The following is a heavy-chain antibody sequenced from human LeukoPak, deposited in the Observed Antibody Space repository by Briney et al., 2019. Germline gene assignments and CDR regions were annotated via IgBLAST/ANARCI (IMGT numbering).Heavy chain of an antibody. V-gene: IGHV4-34*01. CDR2: INHSGST. CDR3: ARSYYYDSSGYPHDAFDI. D-gene: IGHD3-22*01. Sequence: SETLSLTCAVYGGSFSGYYWSWIRQPPGKGLEWIGEINHSGSTNYNPSLKSRVTISVDTSKNQFSLKLSSVTAADTAVYYCARSYYYDSSGYPHDAFDIWGQGTMVTVSS. CDR1: GGSFSGYY. J-gene: IGHJ3*02.